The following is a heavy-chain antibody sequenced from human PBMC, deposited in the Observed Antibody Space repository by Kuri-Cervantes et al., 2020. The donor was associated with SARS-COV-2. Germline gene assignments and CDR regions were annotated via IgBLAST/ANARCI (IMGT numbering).Heavy chain of an antibody. D-gene: IGHD4-17*01. V-gene: IGHV3-48*03. CDR2: ISSSGSTI. CDR3: ARASDPYGDYDWFDP. J-gene: IGHJ5*02. CDR1: GFTFSSYE. Sequence: GESLKISCAASGFTFSSYEMNWVRQAPGKGLEWVSYISSSGSTIYYADSVKGRFTISRDNAKNSLYLQMNSLRAEDTAVYYCARASDPYGDYDWFDPWGQGTLVTVSS.